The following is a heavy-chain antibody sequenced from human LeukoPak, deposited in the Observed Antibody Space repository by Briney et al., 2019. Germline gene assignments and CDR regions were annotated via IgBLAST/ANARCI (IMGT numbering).Heavy chain of an antibody. CDR3: ARDGPFPFDY. CDR2: ISYDGSNK. CDR1: GFTFSSYA. V-gene: IGHV3-30-3*01. Sequence: GGSLRLSCAASGFTFSSYAMHWVRQAPGKGLEWVAVISYDGSNKYYPDSVKGRFTISRDNSKNTLYLQMNSLRAEDTAVYYCARDGPFPFDYWGQGTLVTVSS. J-gene: IGHJ4*02.